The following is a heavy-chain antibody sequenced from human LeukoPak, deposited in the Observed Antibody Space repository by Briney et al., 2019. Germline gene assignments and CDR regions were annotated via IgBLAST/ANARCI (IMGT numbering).Heavy chain of an antibody. V-gene: IGHV4-39*01. J-gene: IGHJ4*02. Sequence: TSSETLSLTCTVSGGSIRSSYYYWGWIRQPPGKGLEWIGSIYDSGSTYYNPSLKSRVTISVDTSKNQFSLKLNSVTAADTAVYYCARINEDFWSGYSVYYFDYWGQGTLVTVSS. CDR1: GGSIRSSYYY. D-gene: IGHD3-3*01. CDR2: IYDSGST. CDR3: ARINEDFWSGYSVYYFDY.